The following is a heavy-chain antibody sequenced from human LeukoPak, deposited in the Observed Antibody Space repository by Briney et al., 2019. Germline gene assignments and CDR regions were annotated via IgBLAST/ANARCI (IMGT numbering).Heavy chain of an antibody. D-gene: IGHD3-10*01. Sequence: GGPLRLSCAASGFTFSSYAMSWVRQAPGKGLEWVSAISGSGGSTYYADSVKGRFTISRDNSKNTLYLQMNSLRAEDTAVYYCEGYYYGSGSPDYWGQGTLVTVSS. CDR2: ISGSGGST. CDR3: EGYYYGSGSPDY. J-gene: IGHJ4*02. CDR1: GFTFSSYA. V-gene: IGHV3-23*01.